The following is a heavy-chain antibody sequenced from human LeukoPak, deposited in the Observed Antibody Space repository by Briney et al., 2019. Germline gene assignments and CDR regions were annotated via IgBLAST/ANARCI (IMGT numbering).Heavy chain of an antibody. V-gene: IGHV3-21*01. CDR3: ARDLYSSSADY. J-gene: IGHJ4*02. Sequence: GGSLRLSCAASGFTVSSNYMSWVRQAPGKGLEWVSSISSSSSYIYYADSVKGRFTISRDNAKNSLYLQMNSLRAEDTAVYYCARDLYSSSADYWGQGTLVTVSS. D-gene: IGHD6-6*01. CDR1: GFTVSSNY. CDR2: ISSSSSYI.